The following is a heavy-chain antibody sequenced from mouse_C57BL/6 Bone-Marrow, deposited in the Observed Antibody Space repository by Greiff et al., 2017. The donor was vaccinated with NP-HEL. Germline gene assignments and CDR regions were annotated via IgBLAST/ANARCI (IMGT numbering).Heavy chain of an antibody. Sequence: VKLMESGAELVRPGTSVKMSCKASGYTFTNYWIGWAKQRPGHGLEWIGDIYPGGGYTNYNEKFKGKATLTADKSSSTAYMQFSSLTSEDSAIYYCARKWLPWYFDVWGTGTTVTVSS. CDR1: GYTFTNYW. CDR2: IYPGGGYT. V-gene: IGHV1-63*01. CDR3: ARKWLPWYFDV. D-gene: IGHD2-2*01. J-gene: IGHJ1*03.